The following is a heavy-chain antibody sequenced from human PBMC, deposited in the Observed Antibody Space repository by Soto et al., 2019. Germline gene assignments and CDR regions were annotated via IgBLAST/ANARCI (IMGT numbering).Heavy chain of an antibody. CDR2: IYYIGST. CDR1: GGSISSGDYY. J-gene: IGHJ4*02. V-gene: IGHV4-30-4*01. Sequence: PSETLSLTCTVSGGSISSGDYYWSWIRQPPGKGLEWIGYIYYIGSTYYNPSLKSRVTISVDTSKNQFSLKLSSVTAADTAVYYCAIEAAVGGTERYFDYWGQGTLVTLSS. CDR3: AIEAAVGGTERYFDY. D-gene: IGHD6-19*01.